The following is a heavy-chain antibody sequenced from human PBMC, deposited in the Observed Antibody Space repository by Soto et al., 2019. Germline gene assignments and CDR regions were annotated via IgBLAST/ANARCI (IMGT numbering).Heavy chain of an antibody. V-gene: IGHV4-4*02. CDR1: GGSISSSNW. Sequence: QVQLQESGPGLVKPSGTLSLTCAVSGGSISSSNWWSWVRQPPGKGLEWIGEISDSGSNNYNPSLKSLVTISVDKSKNQFSLKLSSVAAADTAVYYCARRTVWSGTPFDYWGKGTLVTVSS. CDR3: ARRTVWSGTPFDY. D-gene: IGHD3-3*01. J-gene: IGHJ4*02. CDR2: ISDSGSN.